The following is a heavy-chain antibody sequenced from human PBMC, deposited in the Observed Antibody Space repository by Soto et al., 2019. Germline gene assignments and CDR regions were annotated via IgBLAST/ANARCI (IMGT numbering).Heavy chain of an antibody. CDR2: ISSSSSYI. V-gene: IGHV3-21*01. Sequence: VQLVESGGGLVKPGGSLRLSCAASGFTFSSYSMNWVRQAPGKGLEWVSSISSSSSYIYYADSVKGRFTISRDNAKNSLYLQMNSLRAEDTAVYYCARAFWSGYFTPYYFDYWGQGTLVTVSS. D-gene: IGHD3-3*01. CDR3: ARAFWSGYFTPYYFDY. J-gene: IGHJ4*02. CDR1: GFTFSSYS.